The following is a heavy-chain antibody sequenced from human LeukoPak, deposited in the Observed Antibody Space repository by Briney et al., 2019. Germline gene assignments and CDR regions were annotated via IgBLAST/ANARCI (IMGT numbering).Heavy chain of an antibody. Sequence: ASVKVSCKVSGYTFTGYYMYWVRQAPGQGLEWMGWINSNSGDTNYAQKFQGRVTMTRDTSISTAYMELSRLRSDDTAVYYCAKVGAGYYSPYDDWGQGTLVTVSS. J-gene: IGHJ4*02. CDR3: AKVGAGYYSPYDD. D-gene: IGHD3-3*01. CDR1: GYTFTGYY. CDR2: INSNSGDT. V-gene: IGHV1-2*02.